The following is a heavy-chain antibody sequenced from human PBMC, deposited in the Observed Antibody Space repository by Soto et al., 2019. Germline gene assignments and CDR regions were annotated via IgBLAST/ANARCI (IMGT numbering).Heavy chain of an antibody. V-gene: IGHV1-69*01. CDR3: ARDSVPAAVSDGMEV. CDR1: GGTFRRYR. Sequence: QVQLVQSGAEVKKPGSSVRVSCKALGGTFRRYRITWVRQAPGKGLEWMGGIIPIFGTVNYAQKFQDRVTINADESTSTVDLEMRSIISKNTAVFYSARDSVPAAVSDGMEVWGQGTTVTVSS. CDR2: IIPIFGTV. J-gene: IGHJ6*02. D-gene: IGHD2-2*01.